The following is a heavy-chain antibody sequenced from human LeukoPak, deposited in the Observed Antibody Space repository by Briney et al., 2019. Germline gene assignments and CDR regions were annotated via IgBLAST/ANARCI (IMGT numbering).Heavy chain of an antibody. Sequence: GGSLRLSCAASGFAFSSYGMHWVRQAPGKGLEWVAFIRYDGSNKYYADSVKGRFTISRDNSKNTLYLQMNSLRAEDTAVYYCATGYGDYVSIDYWGQGTLVTVSS. J-gene: IGHJ4*02. V-gene: IGHV3-30*02. CDR1: GFAFSSYG. D-gene: IGHD4-17*01. CDR2: IRYDGSNK. CDR3: ATGYGDYVSIDY.